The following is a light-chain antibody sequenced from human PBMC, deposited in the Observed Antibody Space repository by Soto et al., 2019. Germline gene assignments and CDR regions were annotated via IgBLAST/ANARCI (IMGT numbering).Light chain of an antibody. Sequence: EIVLTQSPGTLSLSPGERATLSCRASQSVSSSYLAWYQQKLGQAPRLLIYGASSRTTGIPDRCSGSGSGTDFTITISRLEAEDVAVYYCQQYGSSPPLTFGGGTKVEIK. CDR3: QQYGSSPPLT. CDR2: GAS. J-gene: IGKJ4*01. V-gene: IGKV3-20*01. CDR1: QSVSSSY.